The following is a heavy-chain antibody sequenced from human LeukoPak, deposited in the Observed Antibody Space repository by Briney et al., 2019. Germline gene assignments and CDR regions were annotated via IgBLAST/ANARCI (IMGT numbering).Heavy chain of an antibody. CDR3: ARGVGPYNWFDP. V-gene: IGHV4-61*02. CDR1: GGSISSGSYY. J-gene: IGHJ5*02. CDR2: IYTSGST. D-gene: IGHD2-15*01. Sequence: SQTLSLTCTASGGSISSGSYYWSWIRQPAGKGLEWIGRIYTSGSTNYNPSLKSRVTISVDTSKNQFSLKLSSVTAADTAVYYCARGVGPYNWFDPWGQGTLVTVSS.